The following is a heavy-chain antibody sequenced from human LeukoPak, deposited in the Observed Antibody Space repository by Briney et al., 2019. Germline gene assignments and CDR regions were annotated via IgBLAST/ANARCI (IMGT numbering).Heavy chain of an antibody. CDR3: ARGPGWGYRDNWFDP. CDR2: TYYRSKWYN. D-gene: IGHD7-27*01. Sequence: LSQTLSLTRAISGDSVSSNSAAWNWIRQSPSRGLEWLGRTYYRSKWYNDYAVSVKSRITINPDTSKNQFSLQLNSVTPEDTAVYYCARGPGWGYRDNWFDPWGQGTLVTVPS. J-gene: IGHJ5*02. CDR1: GDSVSSNSAA. V-gene: IGHV6-1*01.